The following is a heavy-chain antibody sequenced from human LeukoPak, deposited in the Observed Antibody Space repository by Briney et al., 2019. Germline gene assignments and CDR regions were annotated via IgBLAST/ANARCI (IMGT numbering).Heavy chain of an antibody. V-gene: IGHV4-59*01. CDR2: IYYSGST. Sequence: PSETLSLTCTVSGGSISSYYWSWIRQPPGKGLEWIGYIYYSGSTNYNPSLKSRVTISVDTSKNQFSLKLSSVTAADTAVYYCARGAIPITIFGVAILDAFDIWGQGTMVTVSS. CDR3: ARGAIPITIFGVAILDAFDI. J-gene: IGHJ3*02. CDR1: GGSISSYY. D-gene: IGHD3-3*01.